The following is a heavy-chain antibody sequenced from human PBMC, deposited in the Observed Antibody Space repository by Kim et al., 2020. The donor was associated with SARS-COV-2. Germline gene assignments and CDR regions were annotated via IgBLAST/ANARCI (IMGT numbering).Heavy chain of an antibody. Sequence: GGSLRLSCAASGFTFRTYGMHWVRQAPGKGLDWVAFISYDGRNKYYADSVKGRFTISRDDSENTVYLQMNSLRAEDTAVYYCARDFLWGYYGSETHRVYWGQGTLVTVSS. CDR1: GFTFRTYG. V-gene: IGHV3-33*05. CDR2: ISYDGRNK. J-gene: IGHJ4*02. CDR3: ARDFLWGYYGSETHRVY. D-gene: IGHD3-10*01.